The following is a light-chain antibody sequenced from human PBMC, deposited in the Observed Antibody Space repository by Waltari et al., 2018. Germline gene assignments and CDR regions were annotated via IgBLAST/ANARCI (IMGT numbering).Light chain of an antibody. CDR1: SSDVGTYNY. J-gene: IGLJ3*02. Sequence: QSALTQPASVSGSPGQSITISCTGTSSDVGTYNYVSWYQQHPGKAPKLLIYDVSYRPSGVSYRFSGSKSGNTASLTITGLQAEDEADYYCSSYITTNTLELFGGGTSLTVL. CDR2: DVS. V-gene: IGLV2-14*03. CDR3: SSYITTNTLEL.